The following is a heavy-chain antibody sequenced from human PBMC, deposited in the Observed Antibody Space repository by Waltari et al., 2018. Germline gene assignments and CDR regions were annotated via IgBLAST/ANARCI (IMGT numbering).Heavy chain of an antibody. CDR2: MNPNSGNT. V-gene: IGHV1-8*01. D-gene: IGHD3-22*01. CDR1: GSTFTSYD. CDR3: ARGLYYYDSSGYGY. J-gene: IGHJ4*02. Sequence: QVQLVQSGAEVKKPGASVKVSCQASGSTFTSYDTNWMSQATGQGLEWMGWMNPNSGNTGYAQKFQGRVTMTRNTSISTAYMELSSLRSEDTAVYYCARGLYYYDSSGYGYWGQGTLVTVSS.